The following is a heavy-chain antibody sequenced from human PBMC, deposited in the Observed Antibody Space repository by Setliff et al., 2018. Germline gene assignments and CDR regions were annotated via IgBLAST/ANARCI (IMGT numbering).Heavy chain of an antibody. CDR1: GITFKNAW. Sequence: PGGSLRLSCSVSGITFKNAWMTWVRQAPGKGPEWVGRIKSSTEGATSDYGAPARGRFTISRDDSKNMIHLQMNNLKIEDTGFYFCATGPRDSRNYLNWLGSWGPGTLVTVSS. V-gene: IGHV3-15*01. CDR2: IKSSTEGATS. CDR3: ATGPRDSRNYLNWLGS. D-gene: IGHD4-4*01. J-gene: IGHJ1*01.